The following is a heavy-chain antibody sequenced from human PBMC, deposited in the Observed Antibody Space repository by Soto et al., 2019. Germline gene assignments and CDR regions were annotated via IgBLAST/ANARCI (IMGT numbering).Heavy chain of an antibody. CDR3: ARLPSIEAALYYFDY. CDR2: ISYDGSNK. V-gene: IGHV3-30-3*01. J-gene: IGHJ4*02. D-gene: IGHD2-15*01. Sequence: PGGSLRLSCAASGFTFSSYAMHWVRQAPGKGLEWVAVISYDGSNKCYADSVKGRFTISRDNSKNTLYLQMNSLRAEDTAVYYCARLPSIEAALYYFDYRGQGTLVTVSS. CDR1: GFTFSSYA.